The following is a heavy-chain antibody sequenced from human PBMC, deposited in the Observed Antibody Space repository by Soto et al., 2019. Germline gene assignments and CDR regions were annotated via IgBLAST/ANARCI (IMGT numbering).Heavy chain of an antibody. J-gene: IGHJ4*02. CDR3: ARGDTYYVNWYFDY. CDR2: ISAYSGNT. CDR1: GFTFTNYY. V-gene: IGHV1-18*01. D-gene: IGHD1-1*01. Sequence: QVQLVQSGAEVKKPGASVKVSCKTSGFTFTNYYINWVRQAPGQGLEVMGWISAYSGNTNYAQNLQGRVTMTTDTSASTAYLELRSLRSDDTAVYCCARGDTYYVNWYFDYWCQGTRVTVSS.